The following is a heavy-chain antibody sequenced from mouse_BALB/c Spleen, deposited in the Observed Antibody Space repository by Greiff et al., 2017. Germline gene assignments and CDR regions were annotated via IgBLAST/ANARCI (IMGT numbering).Heavy chain of an antibody. V-gene: IGHV14-3*02. Sequence: EVQLVESGAELVKPGASVKLSCTASGFNIKDTYMHWVKQRPEQGLEWIGRIDPANGNTKYDPKFQGKATITADTSSNTAYLQLSSLTSEDTAVYYCARGRDWYFDVWGAGTTVTVSS. CDR1: GFNIKDTY. CDR2: IDPANGNT. D-gene: IGHD1-1*01. J-gene: IGHJ1*01. CDR3: ARGRDWYFDV.